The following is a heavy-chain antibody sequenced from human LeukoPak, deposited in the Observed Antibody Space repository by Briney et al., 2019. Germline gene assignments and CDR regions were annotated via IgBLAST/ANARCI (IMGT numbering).Heavy chain of an antibody. D-gene: IGHD3-10*01. J-gene: IGHJ6*02. CDR3: ARANYGSGSNYYYGLDV. V-gene: IGHV3-48*03. Sequence: PGGSLRLSCAASGFSFSSYEMNWVRQAPGKGLEWVSYISSSGSTIYYADSVKGRFTISRDNAKNSLYLQMNSLRAEDTAVYYCARANYGSGSNYYYGLDVWGQGTTVTVSS. CDR1: GFSFSSYE. CDR2: ISSSGSTI.